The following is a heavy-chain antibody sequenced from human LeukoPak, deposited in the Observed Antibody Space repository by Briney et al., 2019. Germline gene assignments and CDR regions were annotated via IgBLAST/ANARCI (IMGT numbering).Heavy chain of an antibody. D-gene: IGHD3-22*01. J-gene: IGHJ3*02. CDR3: ARDYNYDSSAHDGALDI. CDR2: IIPIFHTP. V-gene: IGHV1-69*05. Sequence: GASVKVSCKTSGGTFSSHGISWVRQAPGQGLEWMGGIIPIFHTPNYAQNFQDRLTITTDESTNTVYMEQSSLRSEDTAVYDCARDYNYDSSAHDGALDIWGQGTRVSVSS. CDR1: GGTFSSHG.